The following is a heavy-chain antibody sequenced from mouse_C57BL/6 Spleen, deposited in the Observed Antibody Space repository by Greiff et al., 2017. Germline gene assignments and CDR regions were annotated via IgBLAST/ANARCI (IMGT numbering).Heavy chain of an antibody. D-gene: IGHD2-12*01. J-gene: IGHJ4*01. CDR2: INPSNGYT. V-gene: IGHV1-53*01. CDR1: GYTFTSYW. CDR3: ARSRYSFYAMDY. Sequence: QVQLQQPGTELVKPGASVKLSCKASGYTFTSYWMHWVKQRPGQGLEWIGNINPSNGYTKYNQKFKDKATLTADKSSSTAYMQLSSLTYEDSAVYYCARSRYSFYAMDYWGQGTSVTVSS.